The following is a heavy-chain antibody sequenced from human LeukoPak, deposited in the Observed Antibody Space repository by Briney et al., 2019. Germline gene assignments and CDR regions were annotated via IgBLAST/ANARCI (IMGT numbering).Heavy chain of an antibody. D-gene: IGHD5-18*01. CDR1: GFTLGSYW. V-gene: IGHV3-7*02. Sequence: QSGGSLRLSCAASGFTLGSYWKTWVRQAPRKGLEWAAAIKEDGSETYYVDSVKGRFTISRDNAKNSLYLQMSNLRAEDTAVYYCARTTFGYNWGQGTLVTVSS. CDR2: IKEDGSET. CDR3: ARTTFGYN. J-gene: IGHJ4*02.